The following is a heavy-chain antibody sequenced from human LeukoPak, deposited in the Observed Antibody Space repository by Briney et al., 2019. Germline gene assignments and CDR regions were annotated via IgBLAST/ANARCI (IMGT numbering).Heavy chain of an antibody. D-gene: IGHD4-17*01. J-gene: IGHJ4*02. V-gene: IGHV4-4*02. CDR2: IYHSGST. CDR3: ARRRVYDYGSDY. CDR1: GGSISSSNW. Sequence: SETLSLTCAVSGGSISSSNWWSWVRQPPGKGLEWIGEIYHSGSTNYNPSLKSRVTISVDKSKNQFSLKLTSVTAADTAVYYCARRRVYDYGSDYWGQGTLVTVSS.